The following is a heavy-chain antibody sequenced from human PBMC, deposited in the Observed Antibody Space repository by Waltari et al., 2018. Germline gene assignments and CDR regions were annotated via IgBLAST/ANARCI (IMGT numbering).Heavy chain of an antibody. CDR2: LSGSGDRS. D-gene: IGHD3-10*01. CDR1: GFTFNNYA. J-gene: IGHJ5*02. CDR3: AKEKELIRSCSGS. Sequence: EVQLVESGGGLVQTGGSLRLSCAASGFTFNNYAMTWVRQSPGKGWVWFSCLSGSGDRSCYADSVMGCCSVSRDYSKSLLCLQMNILGAEDTAVYYCAKEKELIRSCSGSWGQGTLVTISS. V-gene: IGHV3-23*04.